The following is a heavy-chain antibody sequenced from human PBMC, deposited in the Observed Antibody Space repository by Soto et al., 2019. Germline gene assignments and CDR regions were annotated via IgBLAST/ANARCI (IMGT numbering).Heavy chain of an antibody. J-gene: IGHJ5*02. CDR3: ASPKIAFYNWFDP. D-gene: IGHD3-3*02. V-gene: IGHV4-39*01. CDR2: IYYSGST. CDR1: GGSISSSSYY. Sequence: QLQLQESGPGLVKPSETLSLTCTVSGGSISSSSYYWGWIRQPPGKGLEWIGSIYYSGSTYYNPSPKSRVTISVDTSKNQFSLTLSSVTAADTAVYYCASPKIAFYNWFDPWGQGTLVTVSS.